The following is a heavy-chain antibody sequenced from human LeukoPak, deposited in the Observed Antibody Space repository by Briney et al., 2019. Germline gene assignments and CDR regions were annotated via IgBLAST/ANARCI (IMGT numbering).Heavy chain of an antibody. CDR2: ICWYSGSI. V-gene: IGHV3-9*01. CDR1: GFTFYDYA. J-gene: IGHJ4*02. D-gene: IGHD3-22*01. Sequence: GRSLRLSCAASGFTFYDYAMLWLRQAPGKGLEWVSGICWYSGSIGYADSVKGRFTISRDNAKNSLYLQMNSLRAEDKALDFCSKDTLYVYESSGFDYWGQGTLVTVSS. CDR3: SKDTLYVYESSGFDY.